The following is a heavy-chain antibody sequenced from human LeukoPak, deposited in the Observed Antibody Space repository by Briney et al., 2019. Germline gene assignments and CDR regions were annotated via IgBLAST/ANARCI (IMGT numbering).Heavy chain of an antibody. CDR1: GYTLTELS. Sequence: ASVKVSCKVSGYTLTELSMHWVRQAPGKGREWMGGLDPEDGETIYAQKFQGRVTMTEDTSTDTAYMELSSLRPEDTAVYYCAATGRQLSARYYYGMDVWGQGTTVTVSS. D-gene: IGHD2-2*01. J-gene: IGHJ6*02. V-gene: IGHV1-24*01. CDR2: LDPEDGET. CDR3: AATGRQLSARYYYGMDV.